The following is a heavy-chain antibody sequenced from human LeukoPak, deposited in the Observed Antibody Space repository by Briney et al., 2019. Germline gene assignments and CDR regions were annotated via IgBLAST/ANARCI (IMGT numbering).Heavy chain of an antibody. Sequence: GASVKVSCKASGYTINSYAMNWVRQAPGQGLEWMGWINTNTGNPTYAQGFTGRFVFSLDTSVSTAYLQISSLKAEDTAVYYCARVSESSLQWLYYYYYYMDVWGKGTTVTVSS. CDR1: GYTINSYA. D-gene: IGHD6-19*01. V-gene: IGHV7-4-1*02. CDR3: ARVSESSLQWLYYYYYYMDV. CDR2: INTNTGNP. J-gene: IGHJ6*03.